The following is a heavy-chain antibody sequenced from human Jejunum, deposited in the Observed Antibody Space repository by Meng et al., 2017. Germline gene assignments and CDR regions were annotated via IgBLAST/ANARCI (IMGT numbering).Heavy chain of an antibody. J-gene: IGHJ5*02. Sequence: QVERHGPGPELVKPSGALSLTVAFSGGSISNNNGCSWVRQPPGKGLEWIGEISHTGRINYTPSLKSRVTMSLDKSKNQFSLDLTSVTGADTAVYYCARDLLDPNIAATGWFDPWGQGTLVTVSS. V-gene: IGHV4-4*02. CDR2: ISHTGRI. CDR1: GGSISNNNG. D-gene: IGHD2/OR15-2a*01. CDR3: ARDLLDPNIAATGWFDP.